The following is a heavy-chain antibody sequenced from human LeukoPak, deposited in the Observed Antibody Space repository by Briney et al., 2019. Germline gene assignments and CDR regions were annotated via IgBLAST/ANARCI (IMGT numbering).Heavy chain of an antibody. CDR1: GGSISSSNW. CDR3: VKSGGYGLIDY. D-gene: IGHD6-19*01. V-gene: IGHV4-4*02. CDR2: IWHSGIT. J-gene: IGHJ4*02. Sequence: PSETLSLTCAVSGGSISSSNWWSWVRQPPGKGLEWIGEIWHSGITNFNPSPKSRLTMSVDKSKNQFSLRLSSVTAADTAMYYCVKSGGYGLIDYWGQGTLVTVSS.